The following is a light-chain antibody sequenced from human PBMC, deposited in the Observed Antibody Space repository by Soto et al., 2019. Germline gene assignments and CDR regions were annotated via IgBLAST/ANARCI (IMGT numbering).Light chain of an antibody. CDR2: GAT. J-gene: IGKJ3*01. V-gene: IGKV1-39*01. CDR3: QESSSGPPFT. Sequence: DIQMTQSPSSLSASVGDRVTIACRATQSISIYLNWYQQKPGKAPKLLIYGATTLQSGVPSRFSADGSGTDFNLTISSLQPEDFATYYCQESSSGPPFTFGPGTKVDIK. CDR1: QSISIY.